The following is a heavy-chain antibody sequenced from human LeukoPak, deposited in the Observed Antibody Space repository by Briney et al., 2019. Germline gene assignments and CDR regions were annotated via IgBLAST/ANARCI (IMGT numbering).Heavy chain of an antibody. V-gene: IGHV3-7*01. CDR2: IKQGGSEK. J-gene: IGHJ4*02. D-gene: IGHD6-19*01. CDR1: GFTFSSYY. Sequence: GGSLRLSCAASGFTFSSYYMSWVGQAPGRGLEWVANIKQGGSEKYYVDSVKGRFTISRDNAKNSLYLQMNSLRAEDTAVYYCARGGQWPVDYWGQGTPVTVSS. CDR3: ARGGQWPVDY.